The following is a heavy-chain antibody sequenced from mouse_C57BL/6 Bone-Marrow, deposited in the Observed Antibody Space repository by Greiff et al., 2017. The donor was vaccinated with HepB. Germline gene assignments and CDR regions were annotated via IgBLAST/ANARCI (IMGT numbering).Heavy chain of an antibody. V-gene: IGHV1-19*01. CDR3: ARRGDYGAWFAY. Sequence: EVQLQQSGPVLVKPGASVKMSCKASGYTFTDYYMNWVKQSHGKSLEWIGVINPYNGGTSYNQKFKGKATLTVDKSSSTAYMELNSLTSEDSAVYYCARRGDYGAWFAYWGQGTLVTVSA. CDR2: INPYNGGT. D-gene: IGHD2-4*01. CDR1: GYTFTDYY. J-gene: IGHJ3*01.